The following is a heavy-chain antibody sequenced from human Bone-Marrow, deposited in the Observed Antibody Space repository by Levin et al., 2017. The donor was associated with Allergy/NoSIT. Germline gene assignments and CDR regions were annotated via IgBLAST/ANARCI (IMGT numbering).Heavy chain of an antibody. Sequence: PGESLKISCVASRFTFDDYGMHWVRQAPGEGLEWVALMSFDESREYYADSVKGRFTISRDNSRNTLYLQMTSLRAEDTAVYYCAKDGRVALAGTPYFSHWGQGTLVTVSS. CDR1: RFTFDDYG. CDR3: AKDGRVALAGTPYFSH. CDR2: MSFDESRE. V-gene: IGHV3-30*18. J-gene: IGHJ4*02. D-gene: IGHD6-19*01.